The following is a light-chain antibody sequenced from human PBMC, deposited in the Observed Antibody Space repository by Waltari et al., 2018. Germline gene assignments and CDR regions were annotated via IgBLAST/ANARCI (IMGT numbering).Light chain of an antibody. J-gene: IGKJ3*01. Sequence: DIQITQSPPSLSASVGDRVTISCQASQDISTYLNWYQHKPGKSPKLLIHDASNLATGVPSRFSGRGSGTVFSFTISSLQPEDFATYYCQHYDFLPTFGPGTKVD. CDR2: DAS. V-gene: IGKV1-33*01. CDR1: QDISTY. CDR3: QHYDFLPT.